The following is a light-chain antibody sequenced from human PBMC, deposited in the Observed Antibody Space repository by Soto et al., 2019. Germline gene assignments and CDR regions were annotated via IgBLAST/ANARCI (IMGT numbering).Light chain of an antibody. CDR3: SSYASSTSYV. CDR2: EVS. V-gene: IGLV2-14*01. CDR1: SSDVGSYNS. Sequence: QSVLTQPASVSGSPGQSITISCTGTSSDVGSYNSVSWYQQHPGKAPKLMIYEVSNRPSGISNRFTGSKSGNTAYLTISGLQAEDEADYYCSSYASSTSYVFGTGTKLTVL. J-gene: IGLJ1*01.